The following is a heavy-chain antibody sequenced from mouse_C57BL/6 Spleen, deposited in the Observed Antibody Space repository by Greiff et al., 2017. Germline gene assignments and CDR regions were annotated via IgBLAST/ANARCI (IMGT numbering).Heavy chain of an antibody. CDR1: GYTFTDYE. CDR3: TSYYYGSSYVWAY. V-gene: IGHV1-15*01. CDR2: IDPETGGT. D-gene: IGHD1-1*01. Sequence: VQGVESGAELVRPGASVTLSCKASGYTFTDYEMHWVKQTPVHGLEWIGAIDPETGGTAYNQKFKGKAILTADKSSSTAYMELRSLTSEDSAVYYCTSYYYGSSYVWAYWGQGTLVTVSA. J-gene: IGHJ3*01.